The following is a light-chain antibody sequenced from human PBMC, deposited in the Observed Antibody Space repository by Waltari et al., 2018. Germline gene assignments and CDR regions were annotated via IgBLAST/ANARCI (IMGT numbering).Light chain of an antibody. CDR1: PSISSW. CDR3: QQYSDDPMT. Sequence: DIPMTQSPSALSASVGDRVNLTCRASPSISSWLAWYQQKPGEVPKLLIQKSSHLQSGVPSRFSGSVSGTEMTLTISSLQSDDFAIYYCQQYSDDPMTFGQGTRLENK. CDR2: KSS. J-gene: IGKJ5*01. V-gene: IGKV1-5*03.